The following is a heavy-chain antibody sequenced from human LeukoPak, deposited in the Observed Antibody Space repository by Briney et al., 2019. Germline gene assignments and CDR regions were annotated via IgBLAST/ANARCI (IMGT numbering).Heavy chain of an antibody. D-gene: IGHD6-13*01. CDR2: ISVSGTTI. J-gene: IGHJ1*01. V-gene: IGHV3-48*01. Sequence: GGSLRLSCAASGFTFSDYEMNWVRQAPGKGLEWLSHISVSGTTIHYADSVKGRFTISRDNAKNSVYLQMNSLRAEDTAVYYCARGGYSSTLYGRYQHWGQGTLVTVSP. CDR1: GFTFSDYE. CDR3: ARGGYSSTLYGRYQH.